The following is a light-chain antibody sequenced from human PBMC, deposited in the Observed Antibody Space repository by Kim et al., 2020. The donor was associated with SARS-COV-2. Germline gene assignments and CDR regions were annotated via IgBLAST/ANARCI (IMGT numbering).Light chain of an antibody. Sequence: VSQGQTASITCSGDKWGDKYACWNQQRAGKSPVLVIYQDTKRPSGIPERFSGSNSGNTATLTIGGTQAMDEADYYCQAWDSSTVVFGGGTQLTVL. CDR2: QDT. CDR3: QAWDSSTVV. V-gene: IGLV3-1*01. J-gene: IGLJ2*01. CDR1: KWGDKY.